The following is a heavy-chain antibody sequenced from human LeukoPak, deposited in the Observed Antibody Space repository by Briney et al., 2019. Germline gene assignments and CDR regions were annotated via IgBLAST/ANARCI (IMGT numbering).Heavy chain of an antibody. Sequence: GGSLRLSCGASGFTVGNNYMNWVRQPPGKGLEWVSLIFCHGETSYADHVQGRFPISRENSKRTLYLQMNGLRVEDTAVYCCARDPPAVSINTYAWGQGTLVTVSS. CDR2: IFCHGET. V-gene: IGHV3-66*01. CDR1: GFTVGNNY. J-gene: IGHJ4*02. CDR3: ARDPPAVSINTYA. D-gene: IGHD2-8*01.